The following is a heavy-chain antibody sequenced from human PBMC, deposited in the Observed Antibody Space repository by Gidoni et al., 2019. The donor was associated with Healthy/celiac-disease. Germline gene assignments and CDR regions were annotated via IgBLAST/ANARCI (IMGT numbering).Heavy chain of an antibody. V-gene: IGHV3-53*01. CDR1: GFTVSSNY. J-gene: IGHJ4*02. Sequence: EVQLVASRGGLIQPGGSLSLSCAASGFTVSSNYMRWGRQAPGKGLEWGSVIYSGGSTYYADSVKGRFTISRDISQNTLYLKMNSLRAEDTAVYYCSRTLGGGGDYWGQGTLVTVSS. CDR3: SRTLGGGGDY. D-gene: IGHD3-16*01. CDR2: IYSGGST.